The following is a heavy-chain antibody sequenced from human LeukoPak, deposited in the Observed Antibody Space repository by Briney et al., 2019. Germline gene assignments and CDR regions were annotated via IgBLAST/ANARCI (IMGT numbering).Heavy chain of an antibody. D-gene: IGHD3-9*01. CDR2: IYYSGST. CDR3: ARVSFGFLTGYYFDY. V-gene: IGHV4-30-4*08. Sequence: PSETLSLTCTVSGGSISSGDYYWRWIRQPPGKGLEWIGYIYYSGSTYYNPSLKSRVTISVDTSKNQFSLKLSSVTAADTAVYYCARVSFGFLTGYYFDYWGQGTLVTVSS. J-gene: IGHJ4*02. CDR1: GGSISSGDYY.